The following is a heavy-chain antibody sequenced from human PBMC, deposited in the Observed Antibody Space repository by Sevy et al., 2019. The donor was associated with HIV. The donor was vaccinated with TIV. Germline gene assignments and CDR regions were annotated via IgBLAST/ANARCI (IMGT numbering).Heavy chain of an antibody. CDR2: ISNGGERT. J-gene: IGHJ4*02. CDR1: GFTFNTYA. D-gene: IGHD3-22*01. V-gene: IGHV3-23*01. Sequence: GGSLRLSCEASGFTFNTYAMNWVRHAPGKGLEWVSGISNGGERTDYTDSVKGRVTISRDNFKNTLFLQLNSLRADDTAVYYCAKSLYDSTGYYPVLDYWGQGTPVTVSS. CDR3: AKSLYDSTGYYPVLDY.